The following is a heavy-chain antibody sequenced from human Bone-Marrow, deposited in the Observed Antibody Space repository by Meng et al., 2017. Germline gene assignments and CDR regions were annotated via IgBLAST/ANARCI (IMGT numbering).Heavy chain of an antibody. Sequence: ASVTVSCKASGYTFPSYDINWVRQATGQGLEWMGWMNPNSGNTGYAQKFQGRVTITRNTSISTAYMELSSLRSEDTAVYYCARDAVVYSGCSYFDYWGQGTLVTVSS. D-gene: IGHD1-26*01. V-gene: IGHV1-8*03. CDR2: MNPNSGNT. CDR3: ARDAVVYSGCSYFDY. J-gene: IGHJ4*02. CDR1: GYTFPSYD.